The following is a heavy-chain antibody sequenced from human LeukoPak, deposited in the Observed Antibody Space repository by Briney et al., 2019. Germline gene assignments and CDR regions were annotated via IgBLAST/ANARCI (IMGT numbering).Heavy chain of an antibody. J-gene: IGHJ4*02. D-gene: IGHD3-16*01. CDR3: ASGWGYFDD. CDR2: IYYSGST. Sequence: PDALSLTRTVSSGSVNNYYWGWIRQPPGKGLEGIGFIYYSGSTSYNPSLNSRVTISVDTSKNQFSLKLTSVTAADTALYYCASGWGYFDDWGQRILVTVSS. V-gene: IGHV4-59*02. CDR1: SGSVNNYY.